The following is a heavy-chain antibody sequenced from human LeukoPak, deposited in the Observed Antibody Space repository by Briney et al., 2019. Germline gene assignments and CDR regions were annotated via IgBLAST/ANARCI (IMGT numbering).Heavy chain of an antibody. CDR1: GGSISSYY. Sequence: SETLSLTCTVSGGSISSYYWSWIRQPPGKGLEWIGYIYYSGSTNYNPSLKSRVTISVDTTKNQFSLKLSSGTAADTAVYYCARCPRDYGDYPYDYWGQGTLVTVSS. D-gene: IGHD4-17*01. CDR2: IYYSGST. J-gene: IGHJ4*02. V-gene: IGHV4-59*08. CDR3: ARCPRDYGDYPYDY.